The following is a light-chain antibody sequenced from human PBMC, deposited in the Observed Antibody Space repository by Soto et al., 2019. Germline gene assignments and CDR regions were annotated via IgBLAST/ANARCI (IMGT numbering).Light chain of an antibody. CDR3: QQRSDWPWT. J-gene: IGKJ1*01. CDR2: EAS. Sequence: EIVLTQSPATLSLSPGERATLSCRASQSLSSYLAWYKQKRGQAPRLLMYEASNRATGIPARFSGGGSGTEFTLTISSLEPEDFEVYYCQQRSDWPWTFGQGTKVDI. V-gene: IGKV3-11*01. CDR1: QSLSSY.